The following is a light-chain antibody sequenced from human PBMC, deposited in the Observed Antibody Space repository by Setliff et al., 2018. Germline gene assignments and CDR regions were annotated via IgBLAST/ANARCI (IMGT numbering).Light chain of an antibody. J-gene: IGLJ1*01. CDR3: SSFTSTTTFYV. CDR1: YSDVGGHDR. CDR2: EVF. V-gene: IGLV2-18*02. Sequence: QSALAQPPSVSGSPGQSVTISCTGTYSDVGGHDRVSWYQQPPGAAPKLIIYEVFNRPSGVPDRFSGSKSGTTASLTISGLQAEDEADYFCSSFTSTTTFYVFGPGTKVTL.